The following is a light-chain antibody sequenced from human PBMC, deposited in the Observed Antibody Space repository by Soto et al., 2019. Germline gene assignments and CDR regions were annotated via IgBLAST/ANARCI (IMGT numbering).Light chain of an antibody. CDR3: CSYAGSSTWV. J-gene: IGLJ3*02. V-gene: IGLV2-23*01. Sequence: QSVLTQPASVSGSPGQSITISCTGTSSDVGSYDLVSWYQQHPGKAPKFMIYEGTKRPSGVSNRFSGSKSGNTASLTISGLQADDEAIYYCCSYAGSSTWVFGGGTKLTV. CDR1: SSDVGSYDL. CDR2: EGT.